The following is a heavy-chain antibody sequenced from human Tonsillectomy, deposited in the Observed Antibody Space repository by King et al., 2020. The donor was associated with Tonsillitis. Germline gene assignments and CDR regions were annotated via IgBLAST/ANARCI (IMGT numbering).Heavy chain of an antibody. CDR1: GFPFSNAW. V-gene: IGHV3-15*01. J-gene: IGHJ4*02. D-gene: IGHD3-22*01. CDR3: TRVSWYNYDNGAYFGF. Sequence: VQLVESGGGLVKPGGSLRLSCAASGFPFSNAWMSWVRQAPGKGLQWVGRIKRETDGGTTDYAAPVKGRITISRDDSKNRLYLQMNSLKTEDTAVYYCTRVSWYNYDNGAYFGFWGQGTQVTVSS. CDR2: IKRETDGGTT.